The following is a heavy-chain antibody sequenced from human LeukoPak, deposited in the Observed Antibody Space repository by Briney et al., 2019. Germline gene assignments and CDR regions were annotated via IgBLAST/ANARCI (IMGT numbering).Heavy chain of an antibody. V-gene: IGHV3-23*01. J-gene: IGHJ4*02. CDR3: AKAIGDYGDTVDY. Sequence: PGGSLRLSCAASGFTFSSYAMSWVRQAPGKGLEWVSAIRGSGGSTYYADSVKGRFTISRDNSKNTLYLQMNSLRAEDTAIYYCAKAIGDYGDTVDYWGQGTLVTVSS. CDR2: IRGSGGST. D-gene: IGHD4-17*01. CDR1: GFTFSSYA.